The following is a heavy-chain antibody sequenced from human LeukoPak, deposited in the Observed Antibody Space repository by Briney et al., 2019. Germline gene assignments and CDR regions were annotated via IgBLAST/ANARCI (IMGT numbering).Heavy chain of an antibody. D-gene: IGHD3-10*01. Sequence: GESLKISCQGSGFIFTNYWIGWVRQMPGKGLEWMGIIYPGDSDTRYSPSFQGQVTISADKSISTAHLQWSSLKASDTAMYYCARLDGSGSYWVPFDYWGQGTLVTVSS. CDR1: GFIFTNYW. CDR2: IYPGDSDT. J-gene: IGHJ4*02. CDR3: ARLDGSGSYWVPFDY. V-gene: IGHV5-51*01.